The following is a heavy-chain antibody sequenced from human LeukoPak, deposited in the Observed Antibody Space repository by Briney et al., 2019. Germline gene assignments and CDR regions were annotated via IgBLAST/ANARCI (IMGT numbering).Heavy chain of an antibody. D-gene: IGHD6-13*01. CDR3: ARGREGIAAAGTKQNYYYYYGMDV. Sequence: SETLSLTCTVSGGSISSGGYYWSWIRQHPGKGLEWIGYIYYSGSTYYNPSLKSRVTISVDTSKNQFSLKLSSVTAADTAVYYCARGREGIAAAGTKQNYYYYYGMDVWGQGTTVTVSS. CDR2: IYYSGST. J-gene: IGHJ6*02. V-gene: IGHV4-31*03. CDR1: GGSISSGGYY.